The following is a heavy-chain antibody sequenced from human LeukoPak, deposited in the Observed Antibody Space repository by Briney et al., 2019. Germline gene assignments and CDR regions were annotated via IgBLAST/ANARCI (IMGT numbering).Heavy chain of an antibody. CDR2: IYSGGST. D-gene: IGHD5-12*01. CDR3: ARETGGGYDDY. Sequence: GGSLRLSCAASGFTVSSNFMTWVRQAPGKGLDWVSVIYSGGSTYYADSVKGRFTISRDNSKNTVYLQMNSLRAEDTAVYYCARETGGGYDDYWAREPWSPSPQ. J-gene: IGHJ4*02. CDR1: GFTVSSNF. V-gene: IGHV3-53*01.